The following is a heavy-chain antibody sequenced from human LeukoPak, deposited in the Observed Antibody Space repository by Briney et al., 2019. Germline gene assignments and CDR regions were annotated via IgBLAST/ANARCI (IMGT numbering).Heavy chain of an antibody. Sequence: GSSVKVSCKASGGTFSSYAISWVRQAPGQGLEWMGGIIPIFGTANYAQKFQGRVTITADEFTSTAYMELSSLRSEDTAVYYCARAGGYCSSTSCYGPAAYYYYGMDVWGKGTTVTVSS. CDR3: ARAGGYCSSTSCYGPAAYYYYGMDV. J-gene: IGHJ6*04. D-gene: IGHD2-2*01. V-gene: IGHV1-69*01. CDR2: IIPIFGTA. CDR1: GGTFSSYA.